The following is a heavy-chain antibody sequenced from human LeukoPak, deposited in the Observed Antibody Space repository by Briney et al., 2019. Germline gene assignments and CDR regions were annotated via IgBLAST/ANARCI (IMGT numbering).Heavy chain of an antibody. CDR3: AKDKYSSGWQTTYSFDY. Sequence: GGSLRLSCAAFGFTFSSYAMSWVRQAPGKGLEWVSAISGSGGSTYYADSVKGRFTISRDNSKNTLYLQMNSLRAEDTAVYYCAKDKYSSGWQTTYSFDYWGQGTLVTVSS. J-gene: IGHJ4*02. V-gene: IGHV3-23*01. D-gene: IGHD6-19*01. CDR2: ISGSGGST. CDR1: GFTFSSYA.